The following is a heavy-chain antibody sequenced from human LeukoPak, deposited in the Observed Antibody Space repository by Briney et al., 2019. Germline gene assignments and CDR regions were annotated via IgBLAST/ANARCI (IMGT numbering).Heavy chain of an antibody. CDR2: INPNSGGT. J-gene: IGHJ6*02. CDR1: GYTFTGYY. Sequence: ASVKVSCKASGYTFTGYYMHWVRQAPGQGLEWMGWINPNSGGTNYAQKFQGRVTMTRDTSISTAYMELSRLRSDDTAVYYCAGLRLGELYYYGMDVWGQGTTVTVSS. D-gene: IGHD3-16*01. CDR3: AGLRLGELYYYGMDV. V-gene: IGHV1-2*02.